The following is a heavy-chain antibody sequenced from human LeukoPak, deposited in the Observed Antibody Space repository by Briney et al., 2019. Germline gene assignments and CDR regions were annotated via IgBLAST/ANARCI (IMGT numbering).Heavy chain of an antibody. CDR2: INPNSGGT. V-gene: IGHV1-2*02. D-gene: IGHD6-13*01. CDR1: GYTFTGYY. J-gene: IGHJ4*02. CDR3: ARETMAAAGTGFDY. Sequence: ASVKVSCKASGYTFTGYYMHWVRQAPGQGLEWMGWINPNSGGTNYAQKLQGRVTMTRDTSISTAYMELSRLRSDDTAVYYCARETMAAAGTGFDYWGQGTLVTVSS.